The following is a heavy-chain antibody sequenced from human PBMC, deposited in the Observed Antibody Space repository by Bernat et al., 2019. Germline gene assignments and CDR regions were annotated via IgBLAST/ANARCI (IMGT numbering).Heavy chain of an antibody. J-gene: IGHJ4*02. CDR3: ARDGVAAGIYFDY. Sequence: EVQLVESGGGLVQPGGSLRLSCAASGFTFSSHWMSWVRQAPGKGLEWVANIKQGGSEKHYVESVKGRFTISRDNAKNSLYLQMNSLRAEDTAVYYCARDGVAAGIYFDYWGQGTLVTVSS. V-gene: IGHV3-7*03. D-gene: IGHD6-13*01. CDR1: GFTFSSHW. CDR2: IKQGGSEK.